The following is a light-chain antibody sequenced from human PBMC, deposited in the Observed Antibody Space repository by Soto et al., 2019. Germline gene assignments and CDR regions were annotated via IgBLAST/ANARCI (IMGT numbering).Light chain of an antibody. CDR1: SSDVGHNY. J-gene: IGLJ3*02. CDR3: SSYTSSGV. Sequence: QSALTQPVSVSGSPGQSITISCTGTSSDVGHNYVSWYQQHAGKVPKLIIYEVSNRPSGVSTRFSGSKSGNTASLTISGLQAEDEADYYCSSYTSSGVFGGGTKLTVL. CDR2: EVS. V-gene: IGLV2-14*01.